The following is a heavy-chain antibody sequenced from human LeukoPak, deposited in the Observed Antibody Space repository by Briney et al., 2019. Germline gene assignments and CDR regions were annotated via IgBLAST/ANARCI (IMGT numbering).Heavy chain of an antibody. Sequence: SETLSLTCTVSGGSISSYYWSWIRQPPGKGLEWIGYIYYSGSTNYKPSLKSRVTISVDKSKNQFSLKLSSVTAADTAVYYCAVEGGERSLDYWGQGTLVTVSS. D-gene: IGHD3-16*01. CDR1: GGSISSYY. CDR3: AVEGGERSLDY. V-gene: IGHV4-59*12. J-gene: IGHJ4*02. CDR2: IYYSGST.